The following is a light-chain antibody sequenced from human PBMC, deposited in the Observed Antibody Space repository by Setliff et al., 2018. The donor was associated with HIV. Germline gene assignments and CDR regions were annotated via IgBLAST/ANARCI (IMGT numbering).Light chain of an antibody. V-gene: IGLV2-18*02. CDR1: SSDVGNF. CDR3: SSDVNSDIVA. CDR2: EVS. Sequence: QSVLTQPPSVSGSPGQSVTISCTGTSSDVGNFVSWYQQPPGSAPKNILFEVSRRPSGVPDRFSGSKSGNTASLTISGLQAEDEADYYCSSDVNSDIVAFGTGTKVTVL. J-gene: IGLJ1*01.